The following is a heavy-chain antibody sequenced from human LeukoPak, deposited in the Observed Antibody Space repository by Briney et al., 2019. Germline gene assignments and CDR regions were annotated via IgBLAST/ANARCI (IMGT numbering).Heavy chain of an antibody. Sequence: PGGSLRLSCAASGFTFRSYEMNWVRQAPGKGLEWVSYIDSGRRSSTNYADSVKGRFTISRDSAKNSLYLQMNSLRPEDTAVYYCARCGDGLPCDFDYWGQGTLVTVSS. J-gene: IGHJ4*02. CDR3: ARCGDGLPCDFDY. V-gene: IGHV3-48*03. D-gene: IGHD3-10*01. CDR2: IDSGRRSST. CDR1: GFTFRSYE.